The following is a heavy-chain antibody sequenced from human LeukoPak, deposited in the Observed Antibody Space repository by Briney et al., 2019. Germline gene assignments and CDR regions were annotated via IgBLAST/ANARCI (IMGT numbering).Heavy chain of an antibody. V-gene: IGHV4-39*07. J-gene: IGHJ4*02. CDR3: ARAMYSSSWYSINY. CDR1: GGSISSSSYY. D-gene: IGHD6-13*01. Sequence: PSETLSLTCTVSGGSISSSSYYWGWIRQPPGKGLEWIGSIYYSGSTYYNPSLKSRVTISVDTSKNQFSLKLSSVTAADTAVYYCARAMYSSSWYSINYWGQGTLVTVSS. CDR2: IYYSGST.